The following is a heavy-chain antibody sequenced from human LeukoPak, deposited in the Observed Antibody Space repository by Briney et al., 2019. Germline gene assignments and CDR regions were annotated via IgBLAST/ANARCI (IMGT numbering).Heavy chain of an antibody. V-gene: IGHV4-59*01. CDR3: ARVWVGNFDY. CDR1: GGSISSYY. CDR2: IYYSGST. J-gene: IGHJ4*02. D-gene: IGHD7-27*01. Sequence: SETLSLTCTVSGGSISSYYWSWIRQPPGKGLEWIGYIYYSGSTNYNPSLKSRVTISVDTSKNQFSLKLSPVTAADTAVYYCARVWVGNFDYWGQGTLVSVSS.